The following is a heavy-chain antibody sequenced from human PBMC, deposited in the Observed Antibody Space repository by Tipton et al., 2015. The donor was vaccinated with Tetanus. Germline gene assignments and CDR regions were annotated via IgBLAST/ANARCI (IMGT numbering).Heavy chain of an antibody. J-gene: IGHJ4*02. Sequence: SLRLSCAASGFTFSTYGMHWVRQAPGKGLEWVTVISYDGSNKYYADSVRGRFTISRDNSKNTLYLQMNSLRAEDTAVYYCATGNTLDYWGQGTLVTVSS. D-gene: IGHD2-2*02. CDR3: ATGNTLDY. CDR1: GFTFSTYG. V-gene: IGHV3-30*03. CDR2: ISYDGSNK.